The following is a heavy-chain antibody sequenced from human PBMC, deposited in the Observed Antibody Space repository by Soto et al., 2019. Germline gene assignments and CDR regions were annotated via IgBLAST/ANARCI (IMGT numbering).Heavy chain of an antibody. Sequence: GGSLRLSCAASAFTFSSYAMHWVRQAPGKGLEWVAVISYDGSNKYYADSVKGRFTISRDNSKNTLYLQMNSLRAEDTAVYYCAKDFWSGYSISPFDYWGQGTLVTVSS. V-gene: IGHV3-30-3*01. CDR2: ISYDGSNK. CDR1: AFTFSSYA. CDR3: AKDFWSGYSISPFDY. D-gene: IGHD3-3*01. J-gene: IGHJ4*02.